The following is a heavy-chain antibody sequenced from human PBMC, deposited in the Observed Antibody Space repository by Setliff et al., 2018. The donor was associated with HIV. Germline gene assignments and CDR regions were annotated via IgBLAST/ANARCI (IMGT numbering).Heavy chain of an antibody. J-gene: IGHJ4*02. CDR1: GVSFSGYY. CDR2: IDHSGST. Sequence: SETLSLTCAVYGVSFSGYYWNWIRQTPGKGLEWIGEIDHSGSTNYNPSLKSRVTISLDTSKNQFSLRLTSVTAADTAVYYCARAYSSSWYGYYFDYWGQGTLVTVSS. CDR3: ARAYSSSWYGYYFDY. V-gene: IGHV4-34*01. D-gene: IGHD6-13*01.